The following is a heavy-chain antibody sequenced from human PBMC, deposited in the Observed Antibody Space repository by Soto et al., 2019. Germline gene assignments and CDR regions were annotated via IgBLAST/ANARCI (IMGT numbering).Heavy chain of an antibody. CDR1: GDSVSSNSAA. CDR2: TYYRSKWYN. D-gene: IGHD6-19*01. CDR3: ARARTSVWAVAGTPSFDY. V-gene: IGHV6-1*01. Sequence: QVQLQQSGPGLVKPSQTLSLTCAISGDSVSSNSAAWNWIRQSPSRGLEWLGRTYYRSKWYNDYAVSVKSRITINPDTSKNQFSLQLNSVTPEDTAVYYCARARTSVWAVAGTPSFDYWGQGTLVTVSS. J-gene: IGHJ4*02.